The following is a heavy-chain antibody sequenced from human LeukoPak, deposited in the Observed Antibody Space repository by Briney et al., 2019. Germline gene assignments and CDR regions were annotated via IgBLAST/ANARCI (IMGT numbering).Heavy chain of an antibody. D-gene: IGHD6-13*01. CDR2: IYYSGST. V-gene: IGHV4-31*03. Sequence: PSQTLSLTCTVSGGSISSGGYYWSWIRKHPGKGLEWIGYIYYSGSTYYNPSLKSRVTISVDTSKNQFSLKLSSVTAADTAVYYCARALPAAGTHNWFDPWGQGTLVTVSS. J-gene: IGHJ5*02. CDR1: GGSISSGGYY. CDR3: ARALPAAGTHNWFDP.